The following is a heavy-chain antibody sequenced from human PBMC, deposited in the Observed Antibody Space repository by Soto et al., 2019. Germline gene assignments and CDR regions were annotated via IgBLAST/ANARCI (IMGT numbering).Heavy chain of an antibody. Sequence: GGPLRLSCADPVFTFSSHSMNWVRQAPGKGLEWVSYISLNLQTIYYADSVKGRFTISRDNAKNSLYLQMNTLRAEDTAVYYCTRDLTGYAMDVWGQGTTVT. CDR2: ISLNLQTI. D-gene: IGHD2-2*01. CDR3: TRDLTGYAMDV. V-gene: IGHV3-48*03. J-gene: IGHJ6*02. CDR1: VFTFSSHS.